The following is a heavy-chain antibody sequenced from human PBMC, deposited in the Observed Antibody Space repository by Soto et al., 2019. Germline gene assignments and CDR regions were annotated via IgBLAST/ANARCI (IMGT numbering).Heavy chain of an antibody. D-gene: IGHD2-2*01. CDR2: ISGSGGST. J-gene: IGHJ4*02. CDR1: GFTFSSYA. CDR3: AKESSFIVVVPAATDYFDY. Sequence: GGSLRLSCAASGFTFSSYAMSWVRQAPGKGLEWVSAISGSGGSTYYADSVKGRFTISRDNSKNTLYLQMNSLRAEDTAVYYCAKESSFIVVVPAATDYFDYWGQGTLVTVSS. V-gene: IGHV3-23*01.